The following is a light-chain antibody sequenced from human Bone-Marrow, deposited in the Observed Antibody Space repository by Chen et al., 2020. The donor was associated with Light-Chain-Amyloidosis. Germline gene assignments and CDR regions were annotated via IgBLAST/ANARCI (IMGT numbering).Light chain of an antibody. Sequence: EIVLTQSPCTLSLSPGEGANLSCRASQTISSNYLTWYQQKFGQAPRLPIYGSSSRATGIPDRFTGSGSGTDFTLTINRLEPEDFAMYYCQQYGTSPLTFGGGTKVEIK. CDR2: GSS. CDR3: QQYGTSPLT. CDR1: QTISSNY. J-gene: IGKJ4*01. V-gene: IGKV3-20*01.